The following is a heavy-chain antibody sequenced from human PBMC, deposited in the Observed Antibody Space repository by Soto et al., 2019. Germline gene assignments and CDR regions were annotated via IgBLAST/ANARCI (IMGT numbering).Heavy chain of an antibody. V-gene: IGHV3-23*01. CDR3: AKARPSGGYYYVEAFDF. Sequence: GGSLRLSCSASGFTFSNYAMSWVRQSPGKGLEWVSGVSSTGTSPYYAGSVQGRFTISRDNSKNMFYLQMKSLRAEDTAIYYCAKARPSGGYYYVEAFDFWGQGTMVTVSS. J-gene: IGHJ3*01. CDR2: VSSTGTSP. CDR1: GFTFSNYA. D-gene: IGHD3-22*01.